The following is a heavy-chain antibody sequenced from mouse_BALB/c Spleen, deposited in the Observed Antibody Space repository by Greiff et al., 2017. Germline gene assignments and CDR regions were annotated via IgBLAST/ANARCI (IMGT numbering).Heavy chain of an antibody. J-gene: IGHJ2*01. CDR1: GYTFTSYW. CDR3: TRSRAYYTPRDYFDY. V-gene: IGHV1-69*02. Sequence: QVQLQQPGAELVRPGASVKLSCKASGYTFTSYWINWVKQRPGQGLEWIGNIYPSDSYTNYNQKFKDKATLTVDKSSSTAYMQLSSPTSEDSAVYYCTRSRAYYTPRDYFDYWGQGTTLTVSS. CDR2: IYPSDSYT. D-gene: IGHD2-12*01.